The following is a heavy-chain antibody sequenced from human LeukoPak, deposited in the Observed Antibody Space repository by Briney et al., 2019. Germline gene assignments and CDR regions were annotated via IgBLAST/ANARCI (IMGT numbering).Heavy chain of an antibody. Sequence: GGSLRLSCAASGFTFSNYAMNWVRQAPGKGLEWVSAISGTGANTFYADSVKGRFTMSRDNPKNMLYLQMNSLRAEDTALYYCAKGIRQLGNYYYYMDVWGKGTTVTVSS. J-gene: IGHJ6*03. CDR3: AKGIRQLGNYYYYMDV. D-gene: IGHD3-16*01. V-gene: IGHV3-23*01. CDR2: ISGTGANT. CDR1: GFTFSNYA.